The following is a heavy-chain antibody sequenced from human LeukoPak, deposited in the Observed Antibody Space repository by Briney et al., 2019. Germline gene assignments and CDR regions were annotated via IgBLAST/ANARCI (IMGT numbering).Heavy chain of an antibody. CDR3: ARSGSSGWSLGVGYTEYFQH. V-gene: IGHV1-69*04. D-gene: IGHD3-22*01. Sequence: GSSVKVSCKASGGTFSSYAISWVRQAPGQGLEWMGRIIPIFGIAYYAQKFQGRVTITADKSTSTAYMELSSLRSEDTAVYYCARSGSSGWSLGVGYTEYFQHWGQGTLVTVSS. CDR2: IIPIFGIA. CDR1: GGTFSSYA. J-gene: IGHJ1*01.